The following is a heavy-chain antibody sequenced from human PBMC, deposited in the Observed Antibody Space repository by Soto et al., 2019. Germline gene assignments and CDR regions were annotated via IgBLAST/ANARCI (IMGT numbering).Heavy chain of an antibody. CDR3: ARVVDSSGWYDY. CDR2: ISSSSSYT. D-gene: IGHD6-19*01. Sequence: PGGSLRLSCAASGFTFSDYYMSWIRQAPGKGLEWVSYISSSSSYTNYADSVKGRFTISRDNAKNSLYLQMNSLRAEDTAVYYCARVVDSSGWYDYWGQGTLVTVSS. J-gene: IGHJ4*02. CDR1: GFTFSDYY. V-gene: IGHV3-11*05.